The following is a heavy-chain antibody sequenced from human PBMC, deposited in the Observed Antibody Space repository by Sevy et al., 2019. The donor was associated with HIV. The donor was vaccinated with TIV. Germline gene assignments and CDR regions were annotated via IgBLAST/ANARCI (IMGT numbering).Heavy chain of an antibody. D-gene: IGHD3-22*01. J-gene: IGHJ3*02. Sequence: GSLRLSCAASGFRFSSFAMIWVRQAPGKGLEWVSEICGGDGSTYYADSVKGRFTISRDNSKNTVYLQMSSLRAEDTALYFCAKGCHSGYFGADTLDIWGQGTMVTVS. CDR3: AKGCHSGYFGADTLDI. V-gene: IGHV3-23*01. CDR2: ICGGDGST. CDR1: GFRFSSFA.